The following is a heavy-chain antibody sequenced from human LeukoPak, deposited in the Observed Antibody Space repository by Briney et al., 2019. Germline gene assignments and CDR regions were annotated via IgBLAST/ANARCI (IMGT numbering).Heavy chain of an antibody. V-gene: IGHV3-30*18. CDR2: ISYDGSNK. Sequence: PGRSLRLSCAASGFTFSSYGMHWVRQAPGKWLEWVAVISYDGSNKYYADSVKGRFTISRDNSKNTLYLQMNSLRAEDTAVYYCAKFRFGEFVYYYYGMDVWGQGTTVTVSS. D-gene: IGHD3-10*01. J-gene: IGHJ6*02. CDR1: GFTFSSYG. CDR3: AKFRFGEFVYYYYGMDV.